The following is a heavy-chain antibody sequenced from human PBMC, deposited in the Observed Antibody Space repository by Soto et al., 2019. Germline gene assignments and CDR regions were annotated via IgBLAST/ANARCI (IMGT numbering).Heavy chain of an antibody. J-gene: IGHJ3*01. V-gene: IGHV3-23*01. D-gene: IGHD3-10*01. CDR3: PRVPPFFGFDAFDV. CDR2: ISGFSAGSAST. Sequence: EVQLLESGGGLVQPGGSLRLSCAASGFTFNSYAMHWVRQAPGKGLEWVSGISGFSAGSASTDFVDSLEGRFIITRDNSTNTQNIRMNILKAADSALYYCPRVPPFFGFDAFDVWGKGTLVTVSS. CDR1: GFTFNSYA.